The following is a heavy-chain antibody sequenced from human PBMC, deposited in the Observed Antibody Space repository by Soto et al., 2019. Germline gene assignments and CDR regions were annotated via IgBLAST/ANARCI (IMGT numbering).Heavy chain of an antibody. J-gene: IGHJ4*02. Sequence: QVQLQESGPGLVKPSETLSLTCTVSGGSISSYYWSWIRQPPGKGLEWIGYIYYSGSTNYNPSLKSRVTRSVDTSNHQFSLKLSSVTADDTAVYYCARQFSAGSSWDNDYWGQGTLVTVSS. D-gene: IGHD6-13*01. CDR2: IYYSGST. V-gene: IGHV4-59*08. CDR3: ARQFSAGSSWDNDY. CDR1: GGSISSYY.